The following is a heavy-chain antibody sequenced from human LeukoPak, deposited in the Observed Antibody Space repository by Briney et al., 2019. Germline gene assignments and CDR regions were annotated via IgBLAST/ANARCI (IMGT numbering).Heavy chain of an antibody. CDR2: IYYSGGT. J-gene: IGHJ2*01. CDR1: GGSISSSSYY. Sequence: SETLSLTCTVSGGSISSSSYYWGWIRQPPGKGLEWIGSIYYSGGTYYNPSLKSRVTISVDTSKNQFSLKLSSVTAADTAVYYCARQYSDILTGYHRGELYWYFDLWGRGTLVTVSS. CDR3: ARQYSDILTGYHRGELYWYFDL. D-gene: IGHD3-9*01. V-gene: IGHV4-39*01.